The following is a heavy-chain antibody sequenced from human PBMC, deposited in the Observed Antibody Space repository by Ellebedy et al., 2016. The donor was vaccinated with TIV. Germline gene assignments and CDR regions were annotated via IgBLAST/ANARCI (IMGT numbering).Heavy chain of an antibody. D-gene: IGHD2-21*01. CDR2: ISAYNGNT. J-gene: IGHJ6*03. Sequence: ASVKVSXXASGYTFTSYGISWVRQAPGQGLEWMGWISAYNGNTNYAQKLQGRVTMTTDTSTSTAYMELRSLRSDDTAVYYCAMSYCGGDCYWYYYYYMDVWGKGTTVTVSS. CDR3: AMSYCGGDCYWYYYYYMDV. CDR1: GYTFTSYG. V-gene: IGHV1-18*01.